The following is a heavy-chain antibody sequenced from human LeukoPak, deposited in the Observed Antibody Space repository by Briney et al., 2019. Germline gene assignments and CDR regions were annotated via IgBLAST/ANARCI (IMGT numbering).Heavy chain of an antibody. D-gene: IGHD6-13*01. CDR2: ISSSSSYI. J-gene: IGHJ3*02. CDR3: ARSNGYSSKNAFDI. CDR1: GFTFSSYS. V-gene: IGHV3-21*01. Sequence: GGSLRLSCAASGFTFSSYSMNWVRQAPGKGLEWVSSISSSSSYIYYADSVKGRFTISRDNAKNSLYLQRNSLRAEDTAVYYCARSNGYSSKNAFDIWGQGTMVTVSS.